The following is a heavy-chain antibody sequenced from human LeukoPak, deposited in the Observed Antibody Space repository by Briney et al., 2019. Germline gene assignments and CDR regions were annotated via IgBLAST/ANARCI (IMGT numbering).Heavy chain of an antibody. CDR1: GGSISSYY. CDR3: ARTTKQQLNH. Sequence: SETLSLTCTVSGGSISSYYWSWIRQPPGKGLEWIGYIYYSGSTNYNPSLKSRVTISVDTSKNQFSLKLSSVTAADTAVYYCARTTKQQLNHWGQGTLVTVSS. CDR2: IYYSGST. J-gene: IGHJ5*02. V-gene: IGHV4-59*01. D-gene: IGHD6-13*01.